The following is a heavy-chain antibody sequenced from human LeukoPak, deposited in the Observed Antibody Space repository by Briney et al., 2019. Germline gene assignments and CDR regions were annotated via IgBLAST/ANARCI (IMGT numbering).Heavy chain of an antibody. D-gene: IGHD3-10*01. V-gene: IGHV1-18*01. CDR1: GYTFTSYG. Sequence: ASVKVSCKASGYTFTSYGISWVRQAPGQGLEWMGWISAYNGNTNYAQKLRGRVTMTTDTSTSTAYMELRSLRSDDTAVYYCARGHTVLLWFGGLLTLDYWGQGTLVTVSS. J-gene: IGHJ4*02. CDR3: ARGHTVLLWFGGLLTLDY. CDR2: ISAYNGNT.